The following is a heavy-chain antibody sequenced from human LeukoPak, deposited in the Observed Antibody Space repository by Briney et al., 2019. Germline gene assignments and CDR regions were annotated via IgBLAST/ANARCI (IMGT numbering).Heavy chain of an antibody. CDR2: INHSGST. V-gene: IGHV4-34*01. D-gene: IGHD5-24*01. CDR1: GGSFSGYY. Sequence: SETLSLTCAVYGGSFSGYYWSWIRQPPGKGLEWIGEINHSGSTNYNPSLKSRVTISVDTSKNQFSLKLSSVTAADTAVYYYARGMATIGKFWVLRGGNFDYWGQGTLVTVSS. J-gene: IGHJ4*02. CDR3: ARGMATIGKFWVLRGGNFDY.